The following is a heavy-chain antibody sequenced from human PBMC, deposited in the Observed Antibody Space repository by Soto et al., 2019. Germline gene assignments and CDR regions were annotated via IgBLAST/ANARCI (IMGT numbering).Heavy chain of an antibody. CDR3: ASTYSSSWYWFDP. CDR2: IFSNDEK. CDR1: GFSLSNAGLG. V-gene: IGHV2-26*04. D-gene: IGHD6-13*01. Sequence: QVTVKESGPVVVKPTETLTLTCTVSGFSLSNAGLGVSWIRQPPGKALEWLAHIFSNDEKSYSTSLKSRLTISKDTSKSKVVLTMTNMDPVDTATYYCASTYSSSWYWFDPWGQGTLVTVSS. J-gene: IGHJ5*02.